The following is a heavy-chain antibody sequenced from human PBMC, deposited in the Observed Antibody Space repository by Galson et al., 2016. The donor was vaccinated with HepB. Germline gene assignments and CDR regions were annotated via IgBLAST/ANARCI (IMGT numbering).Heavy chain of an antibody. CDR3: ARGKIVYRGVFDAFDF. CDR2: MYSGGGT. Sequence: SLRLSCAASGLTVSSNYMNWVRQRQGKGLEWVSVMYSGGGTDYADSVKGRFTISRDNSKNTLYLQMNSLRVEDTAVYYCARGKIVYRGVFDAFDFWGQGGMVTDSS. J-gene: IGHJ3*01. D-gene: IGHD3-10*01. CDR1: GLTVSSNY. V-gene: IGHV3-53*01.